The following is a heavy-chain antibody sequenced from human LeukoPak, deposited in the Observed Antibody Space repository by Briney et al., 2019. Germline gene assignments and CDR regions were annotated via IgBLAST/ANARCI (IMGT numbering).Heavy chain of an antibody. V-gene: IGHV4-4*07. J-gene: IGHJ4*02. CDR3: ARENSYSNYPDY. D-gene: IGHD4-11*01. CDR1: GDSISSYY. CDR2: MYTSGST. Sequence: SETLSLTCTVSGDSISSYYWSWIRQPAGKGLEWIGRMYTSGSTDYNPSLKSRVTMSVDTSKNQFSLKLSSVTAADTAVYYCARENSYSNYPDYWGQGTPVTVSS.